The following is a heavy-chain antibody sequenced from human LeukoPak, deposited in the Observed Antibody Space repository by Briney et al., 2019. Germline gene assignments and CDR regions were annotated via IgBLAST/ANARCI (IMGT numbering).Heavy chain of an antibody. CDR1: GFTFSTYG. CDR2: ISSNGGST. V-gene: IGHV3-64*04. J-gene: IGHJ4*02. CDR3: ASQTPRRLPIAVADYFDY. D-gene: IGHD6-19*01. Sequence: GGSLRLSCSASGFTFSTYGMHWVRQAPGDGLEYVSAISSNGGSTYYADSVRGRFTISRDNAKNSLYLQMNSLRAEDTAVYYCASQTPRRLPIAVADYFDYWGQGTLVTVSS.